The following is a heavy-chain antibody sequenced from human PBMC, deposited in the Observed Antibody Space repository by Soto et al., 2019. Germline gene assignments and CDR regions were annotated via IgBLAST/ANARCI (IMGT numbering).Heavy chain of an antibody. Sequence: PSETLSLTCTVSGGSISSYYWSWIRQPPGKGLELIGYIYYSGNTNYNPSLKSRVTMSVDTSKNQFSLKLTSVTAADTAVYYCARILGFCSSTSCYPRFEPWGQGSRVTVSS. CDR1: GGSISSYY. V-gene: IGHV4-59*01. CDR2: IYYSGNT. CDR3: ARILGFCSSTSCYPRFEP. D-gene: IGHD2-2*01. J-gene: IGHJ5*02.